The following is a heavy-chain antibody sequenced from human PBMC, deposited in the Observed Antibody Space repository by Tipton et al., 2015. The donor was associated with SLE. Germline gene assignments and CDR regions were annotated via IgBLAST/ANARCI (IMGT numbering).Heavy chain of an antibody. Sequence: TLSLTCIVSGGSIDTHYYYWGWIRQPPGRGLEWIATIFHSGSTYYNSSLKSRVTISVDTSKNQFSLNLSSVTAADTAVYYCARLGGLGMRGFFDNWGQGTLVSVSS. CDR2: IFHSGST. J-gene: IGHJ4*02. CDR3: ARLGGLGMRGFFDN. V-gene: IGHV4-39*01. D-gene: IGHD3-3*01. CDR1: GGSIDTHYYY.